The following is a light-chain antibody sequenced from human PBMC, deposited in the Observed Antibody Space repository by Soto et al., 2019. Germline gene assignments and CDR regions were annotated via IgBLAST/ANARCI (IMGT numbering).Light chain of an antibody. V-gene: IGKV3-15*01. J-gene: IGKJ2*01. CDR1: RSVSVN. CDR2: RTS. Sequence: EIVMTQSPATLSVSPGERVTLSCKASRSVSVNLAWYQQKPGQAPRLLIYRTSTRATDVPDRFSGTGSGTDFTLTISGLQSEDFAVYFCQQYNNLPPYTFGPGTKLEIK. CDR3: QQYNNLPPYT.